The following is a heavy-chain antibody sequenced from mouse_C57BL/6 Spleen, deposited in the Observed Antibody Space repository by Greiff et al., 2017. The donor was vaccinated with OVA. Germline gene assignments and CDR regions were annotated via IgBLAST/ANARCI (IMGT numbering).Heavy chain of an antibody. CDR2: ISSGGSYT. J-gene: IGHJ1*03. V-gene: IGHV5-6*01. CDR1: GFTFSSYG. D-gene: IGHD1-1*01. Sequence: EVQRVESGGDLVKPGGSLKLSCAASGFTFSSYGMSWVRQTPDKRLEWVATISSGGSYTYYPDSVKGRFTISRDNAKNTLYLQMSSLKSEDTAMYYCARLHYYGSSYDWYFDVWGTGTTVTVSS. CDR3: ARLHYYGSSYDWYFDV.